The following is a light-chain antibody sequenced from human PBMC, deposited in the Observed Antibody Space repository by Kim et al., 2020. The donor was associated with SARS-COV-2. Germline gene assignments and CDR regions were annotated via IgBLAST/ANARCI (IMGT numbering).Light chain of an antibody. CDR2: DVS. V-gene: IGLV2-14*03. CDR3: SSYTSSSTYV. J-gene: IGLJ1*01. Sequence: GQSFTIPCTGTSRDVGGYNYVSLYQQHPGKAPKLMIYDVSNRPSGVSNRFSGSKSGNTASLTISGLQAEDEADYYCSSYTSSSTYVFGTGTKVTVL. CDR1: SRDVGGYNY.